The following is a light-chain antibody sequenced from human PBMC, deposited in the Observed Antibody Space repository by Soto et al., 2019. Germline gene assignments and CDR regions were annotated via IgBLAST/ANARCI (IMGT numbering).Light chain of an antibody. J-gene: IGLJ2*01. CDR3: CSYAGSYTLV. CDR1: SSDVGGYNY. CDR2: DVS. Sequence: QSALTQPRSVSGSPGQSVTISCTGTSSDVGGYNYVSWYQHHPGKAPKLMIYDVSKRPSGVPDRFSGSKSDNTASLSISGLQAEDEADYYCCSYAGSYTLVFGGGTKLTVL. V-gene: IGLV2-11*01.